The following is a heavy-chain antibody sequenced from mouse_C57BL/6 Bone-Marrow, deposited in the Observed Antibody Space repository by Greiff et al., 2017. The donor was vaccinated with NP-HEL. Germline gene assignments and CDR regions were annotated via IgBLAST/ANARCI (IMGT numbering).Heavy chain of an antibody. CDR3: ARDFRGWLPLAMDY. Sequence: QVQLQQSGAELAKPGASVKLSCKASVYTFTSYWMHWVKQRPGQGLEWIGYINPSSGNTKHNQKFKDKATLPVDKSSSTDYVQLSSLTYEDSAVDYCARDFRGWLPLAMDYWGQGTSVTVSS. D-gene: IGHD2-3*01. V-gene: IGHV1-7*01. J-gene: IGHJ4*01. CDR2: INPSSGNT. CDR1: VYTFTSYW.